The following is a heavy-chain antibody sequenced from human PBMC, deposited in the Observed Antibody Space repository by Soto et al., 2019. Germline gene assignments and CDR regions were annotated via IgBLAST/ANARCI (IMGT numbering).Heavy chain of an antibody. CDR1: GFNFGSYV. CDR3: AKADRFLHWSGFDY. V-gene: IGHV3-23*01. J-gene: IGHJ4*02. Sequence: EVQLLESGGGLIQPGGSLRLSCVGSGFNFGSYVMSWVRQAPGKGLEWVASMSRGGSHIYYADSVKGRFTISRDESRNTVFLQMNTLKAGDTAVYYCAKADRFLHWSGFDYWGQGTLVTVSS. CDR2: MSRGGSHI. D-gene: IGHD3-3*01.